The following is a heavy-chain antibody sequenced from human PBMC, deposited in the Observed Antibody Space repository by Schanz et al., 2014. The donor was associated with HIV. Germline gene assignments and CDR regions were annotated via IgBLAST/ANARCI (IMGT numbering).Heavy chain of an antibody. Sequence: QVQLVESGGGVVRPGRSLRLSCAASGFSFSNYGLHWVRQAPGKGLEGVAVLSYDGINKYFADSVKGRFTISRDNSKNTLYLHMNSLGAEDTALYYCAKASGNSYGTGYFDYWGQGTLVTVSS. J-gene: IGHJ4*02. CDR2: LSYDGINK. CDR3: AKASGNSYGTGYFDY. D-gene: IGHD5-18*01. CDR1: GFSFSNYG. V-gene: IGHV3-30*18.